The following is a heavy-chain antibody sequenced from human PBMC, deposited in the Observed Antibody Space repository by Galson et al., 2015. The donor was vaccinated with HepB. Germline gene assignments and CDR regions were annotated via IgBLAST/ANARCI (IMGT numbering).Heavy chain of an antibody. Sequence: SLRLSCAASGFTFSSYAMSWVRQATGKGLEGVSAISGSGGSTYYADSVKGRFTISRDNSKNTLYLQMNSLRAEDTAVFYCAKDLNRLLRYSPVDYWGQGTLVTVSS. D-gene: IGHD3-9*01. CDR1: GFTFSSYA. CDR3: AKDLNRLLRYSPVDY. V-gene: IGHV3-23*01. J-gene: IGHJ4*02. CDR2: ISGSGGST.